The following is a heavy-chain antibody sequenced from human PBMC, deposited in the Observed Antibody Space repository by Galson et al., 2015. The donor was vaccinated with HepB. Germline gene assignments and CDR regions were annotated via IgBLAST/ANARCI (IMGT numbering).Heavy chain of an antibody. CDR2: IIPIFGTA. J-gene: IGHJ4*02. V-gene: IGHV1-69*13. D-gene: IGHD5-24*01. CDR1: GGTFSSYA. CDR3: ARDTKPRDKPFDY. Sequence: SVKVSCKASGGTFSSYAISWVRQAPGQGLEWMGGIIPIFGTANYAQKFQGRVTITADESTSTAYMELSSLRSEDTAVYYCARDTKPRDKPFDYWGQGTLVTVSS.